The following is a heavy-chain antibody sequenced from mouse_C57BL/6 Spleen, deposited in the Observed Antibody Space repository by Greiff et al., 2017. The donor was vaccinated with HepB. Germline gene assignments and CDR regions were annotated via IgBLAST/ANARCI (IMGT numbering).Heavy chain of an antibody. CDR1: GYTFTSYW. CDR3: ARGGYDGYPFDY. D-gene: IGHD2-3*01. Sequence: QVQLQQPGAELVRPGSSVKLSCKASGYTFTSYWMHWVKQRPIQGLEWIGNIDPSDSETHYNQKFKDKATLTVDKSSSTAYMQLSSLTSEDSAVYYCARGGYDGYPFDYWGQGTTLTVSS. V-gene: IGHV1-52*01. CDR2: IDPSDSET. J-gene: IGHJ2*01.